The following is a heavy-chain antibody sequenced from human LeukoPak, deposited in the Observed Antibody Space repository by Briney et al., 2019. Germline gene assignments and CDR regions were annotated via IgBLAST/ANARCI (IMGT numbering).Heavy chain of an antibody. CDR3: ARIPLYFLEPFDY. J-gene: IGHJ4*02. CDR1: GGSYSGYY. V-gene: IGHV4-34*01. CDR2: INHSGST. Sequence: SETLSLTCAVYGGSYSGYYWSWIRQPPGKGLEWIGEINHSGSTNYNPSLKGRVTMSVDTPKNQFALKVNSVTAADTAVYYCARIPLYFLEPFDYWGQGILVTVSS. D-gene: IGHD3-3*01.